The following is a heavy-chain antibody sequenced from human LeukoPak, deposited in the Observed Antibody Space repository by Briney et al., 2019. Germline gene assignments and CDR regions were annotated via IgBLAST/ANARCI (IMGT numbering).Heavy chain of an antibody. V-gene: IGHV4-39*07. CDR1: GDSVSSTNYY. CDR3: ARAYGVDAFDI. CDR2: THYSGNT. J-gene: IGHJ3*02. Sequence: PSETLSLTCVVSGDSVSSTNYYWGWIRQPPGKGLEWIGTTHYSGNTYYNPSLKSRVTISLDTSKNQFSLRLNSVTAADTAVYYCARAYGVDAFDIWGQGTMVTVSS. D-gene: IGHD4-17*01.